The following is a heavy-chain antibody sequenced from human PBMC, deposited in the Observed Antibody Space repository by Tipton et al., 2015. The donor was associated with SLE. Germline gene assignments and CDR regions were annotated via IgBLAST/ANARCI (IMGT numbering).Heavy chain of an antibody. Sequence: TLSLTCSVSGDSISSGGSYWNWIRQPAGKGLEWIGRIYTSGTTNYNPSLKSRVTMSVDTSKNQFSLKLSSVTAADTAVYYCAQAHLWGSYRYASDIWGQGTMVTVSS. D-gene: IGHD3-16*02. CDR3: AQAHLWGSYRYASDI. J-gene: IGHJ3*02. CDR1: GDSISSGGSY. V-gene: IGHV4-61*02. CDR2: IYTSGTT.